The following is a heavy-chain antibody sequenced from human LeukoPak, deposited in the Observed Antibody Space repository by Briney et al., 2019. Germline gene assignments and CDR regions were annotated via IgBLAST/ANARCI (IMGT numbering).Heavy chain of an antibody. CDR3: ARGLRGREGYNRHNWFDP. CDR1: GYTFTSYD. J-gene: IGHJ5*02. D-gene: IGHD5-24*01. Sequence: ASVKVSCKASGYTFTSYDINWVRQATGQGLEWMGWMNPNSGNTGYAQKFQGRVTMTRNTSISTAYMELSSLTSEDTAVYYCARGLRGREGYNRHNWFDPWGQGTLVTVSS. V-gene: IGHV1-8*01. CDR2: MNPNSGNT.